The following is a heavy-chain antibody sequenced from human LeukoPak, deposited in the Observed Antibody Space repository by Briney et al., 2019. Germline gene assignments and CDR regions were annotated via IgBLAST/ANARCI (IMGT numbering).Heavy chain of an antibody. V-gene: IGHV1-2*02. D-gene: IGHD3-16*02. Sequence: VASVKVSCKASGYTFTRYGISWVRQAPGQGLEWMGWINPNSGGTNYAQKFQGRVTMTRDTSISTAYMELSRLRSDDTAVYYCARGYIMITFGGVIATGYNWFDPWGQGTLVTVSS. CDR3: ARGYIMITFGGVIATGYNWFDP. CDR1: GYTFTRYG. CDR2: INPNSGGT. J-gene: IGHJ5*02.